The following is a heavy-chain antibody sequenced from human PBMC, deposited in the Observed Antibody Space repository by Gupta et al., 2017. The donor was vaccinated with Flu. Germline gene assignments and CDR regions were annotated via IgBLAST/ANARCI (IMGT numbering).Heavy chain of an antibody. D-gene: IGHD4-17*01. J-gene: IGHJ5*02. V-gene: IGHV3-48*03. CDR2: ISSSGSTI. CDR3: ASLMTTVTPGFDP. Sequence: RQAPGKGLEWVSYISSSGSTIYYADSVKGRFTISRDNAKNSLYLQMNSLRAEDTAVYYCASLMTTVTPGFDPWGQGTLVTVSS.